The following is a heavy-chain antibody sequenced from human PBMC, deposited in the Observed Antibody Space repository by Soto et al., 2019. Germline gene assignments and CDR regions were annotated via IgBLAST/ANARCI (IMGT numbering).Heavy chain of an antibody. CDR1: GFTFGTYA. D-gene: IGHD3-16*01. CDR3: AKFRGPSYSYYYMDV. CDR2: ISGSGRTT. J-gene: IGHJ6*03. Sequence: EVQLLESGGGLVQPGGSLRLSCAASGFTFGTYAMKWLRQAPGRGLECVSFISGSGRTTYYADSVKGRFTVSRDNSKNTMYLQMNSLRAEDTGLYYCAKFRGPSYSYYYMDVWGKGTTVTVSS. V-gene: IGHV3-23*01.